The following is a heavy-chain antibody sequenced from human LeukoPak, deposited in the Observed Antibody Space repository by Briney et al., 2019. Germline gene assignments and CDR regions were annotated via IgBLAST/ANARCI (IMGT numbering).Heavy chain of an antibody. D-gene: IGHD3-3*01. CDR3: ARDYAFLYFDY. J-gene: IGHJ4*02. Sequence: ASVKVSCKASGYTFTSYGINWVRQAPGQGLEWMGWISAYNGKTNYAQKLQGRVTMTTDTSTGTAYMELRSLRSDDTAVYYCARDYAFLYFDYWGQGTLVTVSS. CDR2: ISAYNGKT. CDR1: GYTFTSYG. V-gene: IGHV1-18*01.